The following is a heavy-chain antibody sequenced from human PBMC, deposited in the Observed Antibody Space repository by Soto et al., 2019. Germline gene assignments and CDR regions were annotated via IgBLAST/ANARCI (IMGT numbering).Heavy chain of an antibody. CDR2: INHSGST. V-gene: IGHV4-34*01. CDR3: ARAGPFYDFWSGYYGGTYYYGMDV. CDR1: GGSFSGYY. Sequence: SETLSLTCAVYGGSFSGYYWSWIRQPPGKGLEWIGEINHSGSTNYNPSLKSRVTISVDTSKNQFPLKLSSVTAADTAVYYCARAGPFYDFWSGYYGGTYYYGMDVWGQGTTVTVSS. J-gene: IGHJ6*02. D-gene: IGHD3-3*01.